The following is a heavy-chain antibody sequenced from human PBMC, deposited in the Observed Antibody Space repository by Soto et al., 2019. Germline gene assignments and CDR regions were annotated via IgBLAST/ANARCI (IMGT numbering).Heavy chain of an antibody. J-gene: IGHJ6*02. V-gene: IGHV3-23*01. D-gene: IGHD3-10*01. CDR1: GFTFSSYA. Sequence: EVQLLESGGGLVQPGGSLRLSCAASGFTFSSYAMSWVRQAPGKGLEWVSAIIGSGGSTYYADSVKGRFTISRDNSKNTLYLQMNTLRAEDTAVYYCAKRGIVVRAVISYCGMDVWGQGTTVTVSS. CDR2: IIGSGGST. CDR3: AKRGIVVRAVISYCGMDV.